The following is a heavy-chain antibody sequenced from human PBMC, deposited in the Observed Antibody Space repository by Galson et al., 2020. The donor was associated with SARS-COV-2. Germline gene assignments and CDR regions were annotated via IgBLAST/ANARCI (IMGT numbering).Heavy chain of an antibody. CDR1: GGSISSGGYY. Sequence: SETLSLTCTVSGGSISSGGYYWSWIRQHPGKGLEWIGYIYYSGSTYYNPSLKSRVTISVDTSKNQFSLKLSSVTAADTAVYYCARGNGITIFGVVIIGAFHIWGQGTMVTVSS. CDR2: IYYSGST. CDR3: ARGNGITIFGVVIIGAFHI. V-gene: IGHV4-31*03. J-gene: IGHJ3*02. D-gene: IGHD3-3*01.